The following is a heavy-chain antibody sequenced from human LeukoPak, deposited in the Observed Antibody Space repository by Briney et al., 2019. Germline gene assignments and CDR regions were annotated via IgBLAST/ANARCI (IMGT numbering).Heavy chain of an antibody. V-gene: IGHV3-23*01. Sequence: QTGGSLRLSCAASGFTFSSYAMSWVRQAPGKGLEWVSAISGSGGSTYYADSVKGRFTNSRDNSKNTLYLQMNSLRAEGTAVYYCARVAYGDYEDYGMDVWGQGTTVTVSS. CDR2: ISGSGGST. D-gene: IGHD4-17*01. CDR1: GFTFSSYA. CDR3: ARVAYGDYEDYGMDV. J-gene: IGHJ6*02.